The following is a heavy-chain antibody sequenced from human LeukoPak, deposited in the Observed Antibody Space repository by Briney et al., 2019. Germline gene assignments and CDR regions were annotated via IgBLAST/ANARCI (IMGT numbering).Heavy chain of an antibody. V-gene: IGHV4-39*01. CDR1: GGSICSSSYY. CDR2: IYYSGST. D-gene: IGHD3-10*01. CDR3: ARHLGSGGLDAFDI. J-gene: IGHJ3*02. Sequence: SSETLSLTCTVSGGSICSSSYYWGWVRQPPGKGLEWIGSIYYSGSTYYNPSLKSRVTISVDTSKNQFSLQLSSVTAADTAVYYCARHLGSGGLDAFDIWGQGTMVTVSS.